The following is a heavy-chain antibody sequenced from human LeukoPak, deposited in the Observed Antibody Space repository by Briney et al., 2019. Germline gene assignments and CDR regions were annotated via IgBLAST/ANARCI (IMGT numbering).Heavy chain of an antibody. CDR2: ISGSGGST. CDR1: GFTFSSYA. J-gene: IGHJ4*02. Sequence: GGSLRLSCAASGFTFSSYAMSWVRQAPGRGLGWVSDISGSGGSTYNADSVKGRFTLSRDNSRNTLYLQMNSLRAEDTAVYYCAKGVRRSSDYSSPVDYWGQGTLVTVSS. CDR3: AKGVRRSSDYSSPVDY. D-gene: IGHD3-22*01. V-gene: IGHV3-23*01.